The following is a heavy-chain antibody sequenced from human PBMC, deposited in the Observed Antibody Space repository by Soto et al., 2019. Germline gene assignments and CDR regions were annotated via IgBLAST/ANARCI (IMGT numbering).Heavy chain of an antibody. CDR3: ARRQEQLVQGSYYSYYKEV. J-gene: IGHJ6*03. Sequence: QLQLQESGPGLVKPSETLSLTCTVSGGSISSSSYYWGWIRQPPGKGLEWIGSIYYSGSTYYNPSLKSRITISVGTAKNHHCPKLGSVAATDAAQYYSARRQEQLVQGSYYSYYKEVRGKGTTVTVSS. D-gene: IGHD6-6*01. V-gene: IGHV4-39*01. CDR1: GGSISSSSYY. CDR2: IYYSGST.